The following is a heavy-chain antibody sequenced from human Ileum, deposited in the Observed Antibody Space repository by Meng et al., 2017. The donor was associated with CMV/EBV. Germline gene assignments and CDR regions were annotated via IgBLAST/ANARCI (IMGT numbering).Heavy chain of an antibody. CDR3: ARDTAQYTTSYYFKS. CDR1: RGTCNNYA. V-gene: IGHV1-69*01. Sequence: RGTCNNYAISWVRQAPGQGLEWMGAIIPVFHTTHYAQRFQGRVTFTADDSTTTAYMELSTLRSEDTAVYYCARDTAQYTTSYYFKSWGQGTLVTVSS. D-gene: IGHD2-2*02. J-gene: IGHJ4*02. CDR2: IIPVFHTT.